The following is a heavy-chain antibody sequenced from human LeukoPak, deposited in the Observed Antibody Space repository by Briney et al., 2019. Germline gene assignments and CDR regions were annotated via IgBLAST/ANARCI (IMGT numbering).Heavy chain of an antibody. CDR3: AKTYYDFWSGYYTDY. CDR2: ISYDGSNK. J-gene: IGHJ4*02. V-gene: IGHV3-30-3*02. D-gene: IGHD3-3*01. Sequence: HAGGSLRLSCAASGFTFSSYATHWVRQAPGKGLEWVAVISYDGSNKYYADSVKGRFTISRDNSKNTLYLQMNSLRAEDTAVYYCAKTYYDFWSGYYTDYWGQGTLVTVSS. CDR1: GFTFSSYA.